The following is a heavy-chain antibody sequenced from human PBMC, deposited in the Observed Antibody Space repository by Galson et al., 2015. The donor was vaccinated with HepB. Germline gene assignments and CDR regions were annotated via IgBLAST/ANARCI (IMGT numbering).Heavy chain of an antibody. CDR3: AKGGPLWYYDSSGYDY. J-gene: IGHJ4*02. CDR2: ISGSGGST. D-gene: IGHD3-22*01. CDR1: GFTFSRYA. Sequence: SLRLSCAASGFTFSRYAMSWVRQAPGKGLEWVSAISGSGGSTYYADSVKGRFTISRDNSKNTLYLQMNSLRAEDTAVYYCAKGGPLWYYDSSGYDYWGQGTLVTVSS. V-gene: IGHV3-23*01.